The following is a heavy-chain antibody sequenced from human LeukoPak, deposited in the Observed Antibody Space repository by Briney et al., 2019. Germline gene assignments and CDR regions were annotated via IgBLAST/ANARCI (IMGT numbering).Heavy chain of an antibody. CDR3: ARGYEMGDFYFDY. CDR2: IIPIFGTA. CDR1: GGTFSSYA. J-gene: IGHJ4*02. Sequence: ASVKVSCKASGGTFSSYAISWVRQAPGQGLEWMGGIIPIFGTANYAQKFQGRVTITADKSTSTAYMKLSSLRSEDTAVYYCARGYEMGDFYFDYWGQGTLVTVSS. V-gene: IGHV1-69*06. D-gene: IGHD2-21*02.